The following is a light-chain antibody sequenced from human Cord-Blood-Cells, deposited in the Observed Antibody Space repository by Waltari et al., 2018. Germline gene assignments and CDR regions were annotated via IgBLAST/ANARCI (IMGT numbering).Light chain of an antibody. V-gene: IGLV2-11*01. CDR3: CSYAGSYTRV. CDR1: SSDVGGYNY. Sequence: QPALTQPRSVSGSPGQSVTISCTGTSSDVGGYNYVSWYQQHPGKAPNLMIYDVSKRPSGVPDRFSGSKSGNTASLTISGLQAEDEADYYCCSYAGSYTRVFGGGTKLTVL. CDR2: DVS. J-gene: IGLJ3*02.